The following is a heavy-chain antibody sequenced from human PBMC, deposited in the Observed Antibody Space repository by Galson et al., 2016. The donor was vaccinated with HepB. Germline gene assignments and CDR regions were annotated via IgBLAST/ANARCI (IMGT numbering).Heavy chain of an antibody. CDR2: TDQGGNNK. V-gene: IGHV3-7*03. Sequence: SLRLSCAASGFTFSNYPVHWVRQAPGKGLELVANTDQGGNNKYYVDSVQGRFTISRDNAKNSVVLQMNSLRAEDTAIYYCATLGHGTHDYWGQGTLVTVSA. CDR3: ATLGHGTHDY. D-gene: IGHD3-16*01. CDR1: GFTFSNYP. J-gene: IGHJ4*02.